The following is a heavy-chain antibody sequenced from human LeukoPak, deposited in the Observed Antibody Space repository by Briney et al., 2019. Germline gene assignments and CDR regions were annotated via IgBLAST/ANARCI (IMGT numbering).Heavy chain of an antibody. CDR3: AKGAPEWLLPGAFDY. CDR2: ISGSGGST. CDR1: GFTFSSYG. V-gene: IGHV3-23*01. D-gene: IGHD3-3*01. Sequence: GGSLRLSCAASGFTFSSYGMSWVRQAPGKGLEWVSDISGSGGSTYYADSVKGRFTISRDNSKNTLYLQMNSLRAEDTAVYYCAKGAPEWLLPGAFDYWGQGTLVTVSS. J-gene: IGHJ4*02.